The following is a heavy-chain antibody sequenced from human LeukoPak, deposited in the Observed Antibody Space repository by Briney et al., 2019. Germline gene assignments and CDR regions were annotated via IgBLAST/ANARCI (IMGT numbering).Heavy chain of an antibody. J-gene: IGHJ5*02. Sequence: SETLSLTCTVSGGSISSGGYYWSWIRQHPGKGLEWIGYIYYSGSTYYNPSLKSRVTISVDTSKNQFSLKLSSVTAADTAVYYCARGVTYYDFWSGYSKPNWFDPWGQGTLVTVSS. V-gene: IGHV4-31*03. CDR2: IYYSGST. CDR1: GGSISSGGYY. CDR3: ARGVTYYDFWSGYSKPNWFDP. D-gene: IGHD3-3*01.